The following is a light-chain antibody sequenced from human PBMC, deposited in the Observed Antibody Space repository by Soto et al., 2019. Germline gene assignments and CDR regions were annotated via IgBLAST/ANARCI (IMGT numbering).Light chain of an antibody. CDR1: QTVERW. V-gene: IGKV1-5*01. Sequence: DIQMTHSPSTLSASVLDIVTITFRASQTVERWLACYQQKPGKSPNLLISDVSSLERGVPSRFSGSGSATEFTLTISGLQPDDFATYYCQQYKDSMWTFGQGTKVDI. CDR3: QQYKDSMWT. CDR2: DVS. J-gene: IGKJ1*01.